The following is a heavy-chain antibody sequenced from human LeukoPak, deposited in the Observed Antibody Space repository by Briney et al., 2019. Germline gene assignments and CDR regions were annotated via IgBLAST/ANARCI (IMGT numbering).Heavy chain of an antibody. CDR3: ARDPWLRWPENYFDY. CDR1: GFTFSSHA. J-gene: IGHJ4*02. CDR2: ISYDGSNK. V-gene: IGHV3-30*04. Sequence: GGSLRLSCAASGFTFSSHAMHWVRQAPGKGLEWVAVISYDGSNKYYADSVKGRFTISRDNSKNTLYLQMNSLRAEDTAVYYCARDPWLRWPENYFDYWGQGTLVTVSS. D-gene: IGHD4-23*01.